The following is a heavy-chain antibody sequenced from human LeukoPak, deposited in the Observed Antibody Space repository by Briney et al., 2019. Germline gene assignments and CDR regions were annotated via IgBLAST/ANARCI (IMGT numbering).Heavy chain of an antibody. J-gene: IGHJ4*02. CDR1: GGAFSSYT. CDR2: IVPILGIA. V-gene: IGHV1-69*04. Sequence: SVKVSCKASGGAFSSYTISWVRQAPGQGLEWMGRIVPILGIANYAQKFQGRVTITADKSTSTAYMELSSLRAEDTAVYYCARDGQWELPVPYYFDYWGQGTLVIVSS. D-gene: IGHD1-26*01. CDR3: ARDGQWELPVPYYFDY.